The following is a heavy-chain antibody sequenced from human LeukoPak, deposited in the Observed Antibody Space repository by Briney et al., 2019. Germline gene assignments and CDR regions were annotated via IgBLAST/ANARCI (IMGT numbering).Heavy chain of an antibody. CDR2: IYSGGST. D-gene: IGHD3-22*01. CDR1: GFTVSSNY. J-gene: IGHJ4*02. Sequence: GGSLRLSCAASGFTVSSNYMSWVRQAPGKGLEWVSVIYSGGSTYYADSVKGRFTISRDNSKSTLYLQMNSLRAEDTAVYYCARAPGYYYDSSGYYLRSVYFDYWGQGTLVTVSS. V-gene: IGHV3-53*01. CDR3: ARAPGYYYDSSGYYLRSVYFDY.